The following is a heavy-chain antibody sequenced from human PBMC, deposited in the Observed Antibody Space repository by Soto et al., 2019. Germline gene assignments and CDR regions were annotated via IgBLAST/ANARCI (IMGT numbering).Heavy chain of an antibody. V-gene: IGHV1-69*13. D-gene: IGHD3-22*01. J-gene: IGHJ4*02. CDR1: GGTFSSYA. CDR3: ARDVHEYYYDSSGSYPFDY. Sequence: SVKVSCKASGGTFSSYAISWVRQAPGQGLEWMGGIIPIFGTANYAQKFQGRVTITADESTSTAYMELSSLRSEDTAVYYCARDVHEYYYDSSGSYPFDYWGQGTLVTVSS. CDR2: IIPIFGTA.